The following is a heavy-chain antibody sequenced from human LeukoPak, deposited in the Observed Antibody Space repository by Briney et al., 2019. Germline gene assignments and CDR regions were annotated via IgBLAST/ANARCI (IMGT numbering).Heavy chain of an antibody. Sequence: GRSLRLSCAASGFTFDDYAMRWVRHAPGKGLEWVSGISWNSGSIGYADSVKGRFTISRDNAKNSLYLQMNSLRAEDTALYYCAKGGLGATLAPDFDYWGQGTLVTVSS. V-gene: IGHV3-9*01. D-gene: IGHD1-26*01. J-gene: IGHJ4*02. CDR1: GFTFDDYA. CDR2: ISWNSGSI. CDR3: AKGGLGATLAPDFDY.